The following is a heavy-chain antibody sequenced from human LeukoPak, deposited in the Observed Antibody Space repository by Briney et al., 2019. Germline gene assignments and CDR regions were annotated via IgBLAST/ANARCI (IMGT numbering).Heavy chain of an antibody. V-gene: IGHV3-7*03. CDR3: ARDFPGIGRGTFDF. CDR2: INQDGSDM. Sequence: GGSLRLSCAASGFTFSSYWMNWARQTPGKGLEWVAKINQDGSDMYYVDSVKGRFFVSRDNARNLVYLQMNSLRVDDTAVYYCARDFPGIGRGTFDFWGQGTIIIVSS. CDR1: GFTFSSYW. D-gene: IGHD3-10*01. J-gene: IGHJ3*01.